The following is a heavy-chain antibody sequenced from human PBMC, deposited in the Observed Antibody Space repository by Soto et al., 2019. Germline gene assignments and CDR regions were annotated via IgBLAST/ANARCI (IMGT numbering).Heavy chain of an antibody. CDR2: INSDGSST. CDR1: GFTFSSYW. CDR3: VRTSLVVAAATREDY. J-gene: IGHJ4*02. V-gene: IGHV3-74*01. Sequence: GGSLRLSCAASGFTFSSYWMHWVRQAPGKGLVWVSRINSDGSSTSYADSVKGRFTISRDNAKNTLYLQMNSLRAEDTAVYYCVRTSLVVAAATREDYWGQGTLVTFSS. D-gene: IGHD2-15*01.